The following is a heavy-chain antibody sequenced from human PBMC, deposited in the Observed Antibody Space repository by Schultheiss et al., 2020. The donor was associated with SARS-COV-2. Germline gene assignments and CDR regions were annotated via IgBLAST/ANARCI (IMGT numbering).Heavy chain of an antibody. CDR3: ARDPLHYYDSSGYDDY. D-gene: IGHD3-22*01. CDR1: GFTFSDYY. CDR2: ISSSGSTI. V-gene: IGHV3-11*04. Sequence: GGSLRLSCAASGFTFSDYYMSWIRQAPGKGLEWVSYISSSGSTIYYADSVKGRFTISRDNAKNSVYLQMNSLRAEDTAVYYCARDPLHYYDSSGYDDYWGQGTLVTVSS. J-gene: IGHJ4*02.